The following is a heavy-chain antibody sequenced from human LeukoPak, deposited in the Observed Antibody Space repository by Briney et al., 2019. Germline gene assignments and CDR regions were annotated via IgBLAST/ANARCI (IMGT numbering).Heavy chain of an antibody. Sequence: PSETLSLTCSVSGGSTSGHYWTWIRQPPGKGLEWIGYIYYTGSTNYNPSLRSRVTISLDTSKNQFSLNLSSVTAADTAVYYCARFSRDAVSTPYYLNYWGQGTLVTVSS. D-gene: IGHD5/OR15-5a*01. CDR3: ARFSRDAVSTPYYLNY. CDR1: GGSTSGHY. V-gene: IGHV4-59*11. J-gene: IGHJ4*02. CDR2: IYYTGST.